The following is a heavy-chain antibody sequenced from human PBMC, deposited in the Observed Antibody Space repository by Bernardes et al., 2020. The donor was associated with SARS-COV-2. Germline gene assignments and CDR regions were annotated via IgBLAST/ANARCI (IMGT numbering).Heavy chain of an antibody. J-gene: IGHJ5*02. CDR3: ARRINMGTPSPDQNNWFDP. CDR2: VDYSGTT. D-gene: IGHD3-3*02. CDR1: GGSISSHQ. V-gene: IGHV4-59*08. Sequence: SETLSLTCTVSGGSISSHQWNWIRQSPGRGLEWIANVDYSGTTLYNPALASRATISVDTSRNRFSLKLSSVTAADTATYYCARRINMGTPSPDQNNWFDPWGQGTLVTVSS.